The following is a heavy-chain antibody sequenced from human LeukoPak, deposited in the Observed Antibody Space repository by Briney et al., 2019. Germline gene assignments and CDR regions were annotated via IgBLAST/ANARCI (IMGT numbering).Heavy chain of an antibody. J-gene: IGHJ4*02. CDR1: GFTFGDYA. CDR3: TRESISRAAMKDY. V-gene: IGHV3-49*04. Sequence: GGSLRLSCTASGFTFGDYAMSWVRQAPGKGLEWVGFIKSKTYGGTTQYAASVRGRFAISRDDPNSIAHLEMNSLKTEDTAVYYCTRESISRAAMKDYWGQGTLVTVSS. CDR2: IKSKTYGGTT. D-gene: IGHD6-25*01.